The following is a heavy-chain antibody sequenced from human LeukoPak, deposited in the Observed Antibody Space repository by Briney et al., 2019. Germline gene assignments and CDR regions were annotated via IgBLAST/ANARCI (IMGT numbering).Heavy chain of an antibody. CDR2: IWYDGSNK. J-gene: IGHJ6*02. V-gene: IGHV3-33*01. CDR1: GFTFSSYG. CDR3: ATISTFRYYYDSKSRTYGMDV. Sequence: PGRSLRLSRAASGFTFSSYGMHWVRQAPGKGLEWVAVIWYDGSNKYYADSVKGRFTISRDNSKNTLYLQMNSLRAEDTAVYYCATISTFRYYYDSKSRTYGMDVWGQGTTVTVSS. D-gene: IGHD3-22*01.